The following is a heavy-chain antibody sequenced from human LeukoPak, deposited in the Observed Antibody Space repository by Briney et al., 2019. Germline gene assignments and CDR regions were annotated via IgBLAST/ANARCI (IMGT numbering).Heavy chain of an antibody. V-gene: IGHV4-4*07. CDR1: GGSNCSYY. D-gene: IGHD2-15*01. CDR2: IYTSGST. CDR3: ARDDPYCSGGSCYPSAYMDV. Sequence: PSETLSLTCTVSGGSNCSYYWSWIRQPAGKGLEWIGRIYTSGSTNYNPSLKSRVTMSVDTSKNQFSLKLSSVTAADTAVYYCARDDPYCSGGSCYPSAYMDVWGKGTTVTVSS. J-gene: IGHJ6*03.